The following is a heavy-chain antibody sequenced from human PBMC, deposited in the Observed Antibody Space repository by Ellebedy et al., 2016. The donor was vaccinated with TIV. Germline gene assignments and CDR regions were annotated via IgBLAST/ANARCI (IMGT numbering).Heavy chain of an antibody. CDR2: ISHTGSRT. Sequence: GESLKISCAASGFTFNSYAMSWVRQALGQGLEWVSTISHTGSRTYYANSVEGRFIISRDNSKRTLYLQMNSLRAEDTAVYYCAKGRGGGSDSSAPRYYFDSWGLGTLVTVSS. D-gene: IGHD6-19*01. CDR1: GFTFNSYA. V-gene: IGHV3-23*01. J-gene: IGHJ4*02. CDR3: AKGRGGGSDSSAPRYYFDS.